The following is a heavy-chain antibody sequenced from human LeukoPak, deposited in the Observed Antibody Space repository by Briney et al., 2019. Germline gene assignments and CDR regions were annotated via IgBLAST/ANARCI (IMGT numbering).Heavy chain of an antibody. CDR3: ARPVRGSGSPNDAFDI. CDR1: GGTFSSYA. CDR2: IIPILGIA. Sequence: SVKVSCKASGGTFSSYAISWVRQAPGQGLEWMGRIIPILGIANYVQKFQGRVTITADRSTNTAYMELSSLRSQDTAVYYCARPVRGSGSPNDAFDIWGQGTKVIVSS. V-gene: IGHV1-69*04. J-gene: IGHJ3*02. D-gene: IGHD3-10*01.